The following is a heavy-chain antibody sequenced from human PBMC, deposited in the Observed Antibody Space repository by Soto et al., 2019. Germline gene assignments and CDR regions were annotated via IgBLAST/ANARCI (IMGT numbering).Heavy chain of an antibody. CDR2: IYYSGST. V-gene: IGHV4-59*01. CDR1: AGSISSYY. D-gene: IGHD4-17*01. J-gene: IGHJ6*02. Sequence: SETLSLTCTLSAGSISSYYWTWIRQPPGKVLEWLGFIYYSGSTYYNPSLKSRVTRSVDTSKNQLSLRLTSVPAADTAVHSFAKRTVTTIYYYGMEVWGQGTTVTVSS. CDR3: AKRTVTTIYYYGMEV.